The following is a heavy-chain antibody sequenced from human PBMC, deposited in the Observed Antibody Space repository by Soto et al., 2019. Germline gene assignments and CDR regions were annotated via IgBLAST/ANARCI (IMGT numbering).Heavy chain of an antibody. J-gene: IGHJ6*02. CDR3: ARDRQQLVRMDV. CDR1: GFTFSSYA. D-gene: IGHD6-13*01. V-gene: IGHV3-30-3*01. CDR2: ISYDGSNK. Sequence: QVQLVESGGGVVQPGRSLRLSCAASGFTFSSYAMHWVRQAPGKGLEWVAVISYDGSNKYYADSVKGRFTISRDNSKNTLYLPMNSLRAEDTAVYYCARDRQQLVRMDVWGRGTTVTVSS.